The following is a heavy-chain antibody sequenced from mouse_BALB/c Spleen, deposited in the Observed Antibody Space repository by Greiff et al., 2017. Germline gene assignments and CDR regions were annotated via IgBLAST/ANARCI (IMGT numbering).Heavy chain of an antibody. J-gene: IGHJ4*01. D-gene: IGHD4-1*01. V-gene: IGHV7-3*02. Sequence: EVKLMESGGGLVQPGGSLRLSCATSGFTFTDYYMSWVRQPPGKALEWLGFIRNKANGYTTEYSASVKGRFTISRDNSQSILYLQMNTLRAEDSATYYCARVTGTRAMDYWGQGTSVTVSS. CDR3: ARVTGTRAMDY. CDR2: IRNKANGYTT. CDR1: GFTFTDYY.